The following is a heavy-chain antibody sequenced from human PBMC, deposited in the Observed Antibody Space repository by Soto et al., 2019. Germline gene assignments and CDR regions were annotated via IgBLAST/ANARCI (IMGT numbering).Heavy chain of an antibody. CDR1: GGSISSGGYY. V-gene: IGHV4-31*03. CDR2: IYYSGST. J-gene: IGHJ3*02. D-gene: IGHD2-2*01. CDR3: ARVVGGYCSSTSCYGWAFDI. Sequence: SETLSLTCTVSGGSISSGGYYWSWIRQHPGKGLESIGYIYYSGSTYYNPSLKSRVTISVDTSKNQFSLKLSSVTAADTAVYYCARVVGGYCSSTSCYGWAFDIWGQGTMVTVSS.